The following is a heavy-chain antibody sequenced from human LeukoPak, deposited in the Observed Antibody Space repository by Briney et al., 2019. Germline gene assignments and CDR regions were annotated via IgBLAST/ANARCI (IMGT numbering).Heavy chain of an antibody. Sequence: AGGSLRLSCAASGFTFSSYAMSWVRQAPGKGLEWVSTISGSGGSTYYADSVKGRFTIPRDNSKSTLYLQMNSLRAEDTAVDSCAKDQSSRGYVDPLLVFVFWGQGRMVTVSS. D-gene: IGHD4-17*01. CDR2: ISGSGGST. CDR1: GFTFSSYA. J-gene: IGHJ3*01. V-gene: IGHV3-23*01. CDR3: AKDQSSRGYVDPLLVFVF.